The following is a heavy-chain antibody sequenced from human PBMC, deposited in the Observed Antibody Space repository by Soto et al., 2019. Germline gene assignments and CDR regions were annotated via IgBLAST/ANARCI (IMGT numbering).Heavy chain of an antibody. CDR2: TGRSLYPI. CDR3: ARDNRSFWNGYYRRYDYYGMDV. J-gene: IGHJ6*02. V-gene: IGHV3-11*01. CDR1: GFSFSDYY. Sequence: HVQLVESGGGLVEPGGSLRLSCAASGFSFSDYYVNWIRQAPGKGLVWISYTGRSLYPIYYADSVKGRFSISRDSAKNSVFLQMNSLRVEDTAVYYCARDNRSFWNGYYRRYDYYGMDVWGRGTTVIVSS. D-gene: IGHD3-3*01.